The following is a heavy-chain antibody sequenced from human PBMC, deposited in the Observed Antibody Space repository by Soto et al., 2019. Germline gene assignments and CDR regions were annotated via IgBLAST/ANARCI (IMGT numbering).Heavy chain of an antibody. CDR2: IYHSGST. CDR3: ASARRLGYGMDV. CDR1: GGSISNPNW. J-gene: IGHJ6*02. V-gene: IGHV4-4*02. Sequence: SETLSLTCAVSGGSISNPNWWSWVRQPPGKGLEWIGEIYHSGSTNYNSSLRSRVTISVDKSNNLFSLRLSSVTAADTAVYYCASARRLGYGMDVWGQGTTVTVSS.